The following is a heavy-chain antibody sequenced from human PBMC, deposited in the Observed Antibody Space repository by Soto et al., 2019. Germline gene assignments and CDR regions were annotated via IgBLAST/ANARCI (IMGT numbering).Heavy chain of an antibody. CDR2: IVVGSGNT. Sequence: SVKVSCKASGFTFPSSAVQWVRQARGQRLEWIGWIVVGSGNTNYAQKFQERVTITRDMSTSTAYMELSNLRSEDTAVYYCAATPYSSSWHLLDYWGQGTLVTVSS. J-gene: IGHJ4*02. V-gene: IGHV1-58*01. CDR3: AATPYSSSWHLLDY. CDR1: GFTFPSSA. D-gene: IGHD6-13*01.